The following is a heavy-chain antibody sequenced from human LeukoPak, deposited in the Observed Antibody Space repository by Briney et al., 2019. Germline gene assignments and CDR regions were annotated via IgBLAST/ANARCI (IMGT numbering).Heavy chain of an antibody. CDR1: GGSISSSSYY. J-gene: IGHJ4*02. CDR2: IYYSGST. CDR3: ARSRGRPAQLDY. D-gene: IGHD1-1*01. Sequence: PSETLSLTCTVSGGSISSSSYYWGWIRQPPGKGLEWIGSIYYSGSTYYNPSLKSRVTISVDTSKNQFSLKLRSVTAADTAVYYCARSRGRPAQLDYWGQGTLVTVSS. V-gene: IGHV4-39*07.